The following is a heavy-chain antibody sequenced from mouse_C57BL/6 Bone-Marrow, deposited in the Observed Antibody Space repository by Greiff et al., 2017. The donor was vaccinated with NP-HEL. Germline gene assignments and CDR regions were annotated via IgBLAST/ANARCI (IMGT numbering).Heavy chain of an antibody. CDR1: GFNIKDDY. D-gene: IGHD2-4*01. J-gene: IGHJ2*01. Sequence: VQLQQSGAELVRPGASVKLSCTASGFNIKDDYMHWVKQRPEQGLEWIGWIDPENGDTEYASKFQGKATITADTSSNTAYLQLSSLTSEDTAVYYCTTRAMITTNYFDYWGQGTTLTVSS. CDR2: IDPENGDT. CDR3: TTRAMITTNYFDY. V-gene: IGHV14-4*01.